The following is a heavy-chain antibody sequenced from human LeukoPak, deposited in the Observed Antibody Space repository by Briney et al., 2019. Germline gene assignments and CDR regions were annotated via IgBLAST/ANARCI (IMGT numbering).Heavy chain of an antibody. V-gene: IGHV3-21*01. J-gene: IGHJ4*02. CDR3: AREDYGKGGDYFDY. Sequence: GRSLRPSCAASGFTSTSYTMNWVRQAPGKGLEWVSSISSSSSYKYYAESVKGRSTITRANAKNSLYLQMNSLRAEGTAVYYCAREDYGKGGDYFDYWGQGTLVTVSS. CDR1: GFTSTSYT. CDR2: ISSSSSYK. D-gene: IGHD4-17*01.